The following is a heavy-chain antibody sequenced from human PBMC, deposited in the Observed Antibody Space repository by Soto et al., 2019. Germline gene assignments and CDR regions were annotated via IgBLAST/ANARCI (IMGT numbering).Heavy chain of an antibody. D-gene: IGHD2-2*01. J-gene: IGHJ6*02. CDR3: ARVHVYGTPSPQDV. Sequence: QVQLVQSGAEVKNPGASVKVSCKASGYTFTRYGIGWARQAPGQGLGWMGWINTYNGNTNYAQNVQGRVTLTTDTXTMTAYMELRSLRSNDTAIYYGARVHVYGTPSPQDVWGQGTTVIVSS. CDR2: INTYNGNT. CDR1: GYTFTRYG. V-gene: IGHV1-18*01.